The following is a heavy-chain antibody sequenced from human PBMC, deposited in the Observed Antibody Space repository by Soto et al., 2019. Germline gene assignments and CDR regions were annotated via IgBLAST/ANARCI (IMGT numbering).Heavy chain of an antibody. D-gene: IGHD3-16*02. CDR1: GGSFSGYY. J-gene: IGHJ4*02. CDR2: ISHRGST. V-gene: IGHV4-34*01. CDR3: ARVDDYVWGSYRYRGSQLGKYYFDY. Sequence: SETLSLTCAVYGGSFSGYYWCWIRQPSGKGLERIGGISHRGSTNYNPSLKSRVTISVDTSKNQSSLKLSSLTAADTAVYYCARVDDYVWGSYRYRGSQLGKYYFDYWGQGTLVT.